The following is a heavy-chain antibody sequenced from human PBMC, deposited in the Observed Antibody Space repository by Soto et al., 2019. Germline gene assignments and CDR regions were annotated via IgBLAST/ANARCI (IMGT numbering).Heavy chain of an antibody. CDR2: VSPDSGNS. CDR3: EVTTGY. Sequence: ASVKVSCTASGGTFSSYAFSWVRQAPGQGLEWMGWVSPDSGNSGYAKQFQGRVTMTRDTSISTVYMELNSLTSEDTAVYYCEVTTGYWGQGTMVTVSS. CDR1: GGTFSSYA. V-gene: IGHV1-8*02. D-gene: IGHD2-2*03. J-gene: IGHJ4*02.